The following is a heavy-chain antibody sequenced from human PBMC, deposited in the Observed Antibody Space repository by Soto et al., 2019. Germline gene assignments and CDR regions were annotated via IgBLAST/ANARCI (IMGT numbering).Heavy chain of an antibody. CDR2: IFPSGTT. J-gene: IGHJ4*02. Sequence: SETLSLTCGVSGGSLSGATYSWNWIRQPPGKGLEWIGYIFPSGTTYYNPSLKSRVTISIDVSKNQFPLSLRSLTAADTAVYYCARSREFDYWSQGTLVTVSS. CDR1: GGSLSGATYS. CDR3: ARSREFDY. V-gene: IGHV4-30-2*01.